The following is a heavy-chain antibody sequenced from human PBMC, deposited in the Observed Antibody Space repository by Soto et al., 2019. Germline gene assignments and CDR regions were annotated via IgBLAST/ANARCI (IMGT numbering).Heavy chain of an antibody. CDR1: GFTFSSYA. V-gene: IGHV3-30-3*01. CDR3: GRDDDVGVEATSGPF. D-gene: IGHD5-12*01. CDR2: ISYDGSNK. Sequence: QVQLVESGGGVVQPGRSLRLSCAASGFTFSSYAMHWVRQAPGKGLEWVAVISYDGSNKYYADSVKGRFTISRDNSKNTMSLQMNGLRAEDTAVYYCGRDDDVGVEATSGPFWGQGTLVTVSS. J-gene: IGHJ4*02.